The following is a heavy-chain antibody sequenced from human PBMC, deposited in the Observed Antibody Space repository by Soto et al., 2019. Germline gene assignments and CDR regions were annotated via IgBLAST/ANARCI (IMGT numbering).Heavy chain of an antibody. V-gene: IGHV4-39*01. CDR3: ARRSEATRAFDI. CDR2: IYYSGTT. CDR1: GGSINSNRYN. D-gene: IGHD1-26*01. J-gene: IGHJ3*02. Sequence: LSLTCNVSGGSINSNRYNWGWIRQPPGKGLESIGTIYYSGTTYYNPSLKSRVTISVDTSKNQFSLKLTSVTAADTAVYYCARRSEATRAFDIWGQGTMVTVS.